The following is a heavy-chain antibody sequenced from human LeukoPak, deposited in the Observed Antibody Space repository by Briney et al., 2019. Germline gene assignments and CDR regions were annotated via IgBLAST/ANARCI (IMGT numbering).Heavy chain of an antibody. CDR3: ARATDISSWYLAY. J-gene: IGHJ4*02. CDR2: TNPNNGVT. D-gene: IGHD6-13*01. Sequence: ASVKVSCKASGYTFTDYYIHWVRQAPGQGLEWMGWTNPNNGVTNYAQRFQGRVSLTRDTSISTAYMELSRLRSDDTAVYYCARATDISSWYLAYWGQGTLVTVSS. CDR1: GYTFTDYY. V-gene: IGHV1-2*02.